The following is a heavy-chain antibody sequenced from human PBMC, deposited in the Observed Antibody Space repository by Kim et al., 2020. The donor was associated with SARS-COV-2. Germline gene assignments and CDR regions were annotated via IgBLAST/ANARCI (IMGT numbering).Heavy chain of an antibody. CDR3: TRQVTTEWYYYYGMDV. V-gene: IGHV3-73*01. CDR1: GFTFSGSA. J-gene: IGHJ6*02. D-gene: IGHD4-17*01. Sequence: GGSLRLSCAASGFTFSGSAMHWVRQASGKGLEWVGRIRSKANSYATAYAASVKGRFTISRDDSKNTAYLQMNSLKTEDTAVYYCTRQVTTEWYYYYGMDVWGQGTTVTVSS. CDR2: IRSKANSYAT.